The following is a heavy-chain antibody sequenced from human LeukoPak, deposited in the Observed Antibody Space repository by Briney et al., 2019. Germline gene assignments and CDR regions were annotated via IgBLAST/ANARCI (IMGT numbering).Heavy chain of an antibody. D-gene: IGHD2-2*03. Sequence: GESLKISCKGSGSSFTSYWIGWVRQMPGKGLGWMGIIYPGDSDTRYSPSFQGQVTISADKSISTAYLQWSSLKASDTAMYYCARPAPGYCSSTSCYFAFDIWGQGTMVTVSS. V-gene: IGHV5-51*01. CDR1: GSSFTSYW. CDR3: ARPAPGYCSSTSCYFAFDI. J-gene: IGHJ3*02. CDR2: IYPGDSDT.